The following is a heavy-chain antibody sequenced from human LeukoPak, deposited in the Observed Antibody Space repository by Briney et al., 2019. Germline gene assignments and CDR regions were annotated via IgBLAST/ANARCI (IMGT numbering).Heavy chain of an antibody. CDR3: AREGYTSGFPFDI. J-gene: IGHJ3*02. D-gene: IGHD6-19*01. CDR2: ISVNKGDT. V-gene: IGHV1-18*01. Sequence: ASVKVSCKASGYSFINYGISWVRQAPGQGLEWMGWISVNKGDTNFAQKLQGRVTMTTDTSTSTAYMELRSLRSDDTAVYYCAREGYTSGFPFDIWGQGTMVTVSS. CDR1: GYSFINYG.